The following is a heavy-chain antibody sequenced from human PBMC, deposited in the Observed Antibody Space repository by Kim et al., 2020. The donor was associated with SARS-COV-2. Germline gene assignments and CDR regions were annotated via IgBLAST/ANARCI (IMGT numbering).Heavy chain of an antibody. J-gene: IGHJ3*02. CDR3: ARGGVALDSFDI. Sequence: NYHPSLKSRVTISVDTSKNQFSLRLKSVTVADTAVYYCARGGVALDSFDIWGQGTVVTVSS. V-gene: IGHV4-59*09. D-gene: IGHD2-15*01.